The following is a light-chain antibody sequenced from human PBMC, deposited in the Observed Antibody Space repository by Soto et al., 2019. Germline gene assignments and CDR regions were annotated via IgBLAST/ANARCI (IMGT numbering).Light chain of an antibody. CDR3: CSYAGSSLYV. CDR2: EGS. Sequence: QSVLTQAASVSGSPGQSITISCTGTSSDVGSYNLVSWYQQHPGKAPKLMIYEGSKRPSGVSNRFSGSKSGNTASLTISGLQAEDEADYYCCSYAGSSLYVFGTGTKVPVL. V-gene: IGLV2-23*01. J-gene: IGLJ1*01. CDR1: SSDVGSYNL.